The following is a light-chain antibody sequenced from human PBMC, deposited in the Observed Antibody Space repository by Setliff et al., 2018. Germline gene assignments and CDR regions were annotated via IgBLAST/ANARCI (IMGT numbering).Light chain of an antibody. V-gene: IGLV1-44*01. J-gene: IGLJ2*01. CDR3: ATWDDGLNGAV. CDR2: ANS. CDR1: RSNVGPNT. Sequence: QSALAQPPSASGTPGQTVTISCSGGRSNVGPNTVDWYQQLPGTAPKLLVFANSQRPSGVPDRFSGSKSGTTASPVISGLQSDDEADYYCATWDDGLNGAVFGGGTK.